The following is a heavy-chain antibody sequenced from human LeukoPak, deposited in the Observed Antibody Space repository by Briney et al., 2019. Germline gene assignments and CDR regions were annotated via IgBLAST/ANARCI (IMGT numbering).Heavy chain of an antibody. CDR3: ARGDLPTIVVVPAAIGY. V-gene: IGHV4-38-2*01. Sequence: PSETLSLTYAVSGYSISSGYYWGWIRQPPGKGLEWIGSIYHSGSTYYNPSLKSRVTISVDTSKNQFSLKLSSVTAADTAVYYCARGDLPTIVVVPAAIGYWGQGTLVTVSS. CDR1: GYSISSGYY. D-gene: IGHD2-2*01. CDR2: IYHSGST. J-gene: IGHJ4*02.